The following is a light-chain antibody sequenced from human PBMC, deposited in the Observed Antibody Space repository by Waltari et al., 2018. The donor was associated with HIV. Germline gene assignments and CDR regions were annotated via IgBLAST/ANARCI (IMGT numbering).Light chain of an antibody. Sequence: DIHMTQSPSTLSAFVGDRVTITCRASQDITSWLAWYQQKPGKAPKLLFRKASVVESGVSSRFSGSGSGTEFTLIIDSLETDDFATYYCQQYNRDPSFGQGTRLEMK. V-gene: IGKV1-5*03. J-gene: IGKJ5*01. CDR2: KAS. CDR1: QDITSW. CDR3: QQYNRDPS.